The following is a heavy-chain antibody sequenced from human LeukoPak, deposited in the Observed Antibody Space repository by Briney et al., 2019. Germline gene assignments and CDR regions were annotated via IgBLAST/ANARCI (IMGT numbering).Heavy chain of an antibody. CDR2: IYYSGST. CDR3: ARFTGYSYVNIPSDI. J-gene: IGHJ3*02. V-gene: IGHV4-59*01. Sequence: SETLSLTCTVSGGSISSYYWSWIRQPPGKGLEWIGYIYYSGSTNYNPSLKSRVTISVDTSKNQFSLKLSSVTAADTAVYYCARFTGYSYVNIPSDIWGQGKMVTVSS. CDR1: GGSISSYY. D-gene: IGHD5-18*01.